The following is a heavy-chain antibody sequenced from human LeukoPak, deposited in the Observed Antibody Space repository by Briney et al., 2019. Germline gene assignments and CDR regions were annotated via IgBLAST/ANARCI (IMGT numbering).Heavy chain of an antibody. V-gene: IGHV3-33*01. CDR1: GFTFSSYG. J-gene: IGHJ4*02. Sequence: GWSLRLSCAASGFTFSSYGMHWVRQAPGKGLEWVAVIWYDGSNKYYADSVKGRFTISRDNSKNTLYLQMNSPRAEDTAVYYCARGASGSSWSYVAYFDYWGQGTLVTVSS. D-gene: IGHD6-13*01. CDR2: IWYDGSNK. CDR3: ARGASGSSWSYVAYFDY.